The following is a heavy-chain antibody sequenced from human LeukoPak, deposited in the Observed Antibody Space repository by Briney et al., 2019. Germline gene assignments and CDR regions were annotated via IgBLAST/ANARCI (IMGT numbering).Heavy chain of an antibody. J-gene: IGHJ4*02. CDR2: IYYSGST. Sequence: PSETLSLTCTVSGGSISSSSYYWGWIRQPPGKGLEWIGSIYYSGSTYYNPSLKSRVTISVDTSKNQFSLKLSSVTAADTAVYYCARQMVRVVIPFDYWGQGTLVTVSS. V-gene: IGHV4-39*01. CDR1: GGSISSSSYY. D-gene: IGHD3-10*01. CDR3: ARQMVRVVIPFDY.